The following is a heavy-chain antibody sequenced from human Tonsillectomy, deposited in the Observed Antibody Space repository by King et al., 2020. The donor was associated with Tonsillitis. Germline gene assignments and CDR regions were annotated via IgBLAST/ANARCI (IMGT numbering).Heavy chain of an antibody. J-gene: IGHJ6*03. Sequence: QLVQSCGGLVQPGGSLKICCGASGFTFSGSAMHWLCQVCGKGLEWFGRVSSKANSYATVYVGAVKGRFTISRDDSKNTAYLQMNSLTTEDTAVYYCTSPLAPYYYYYMDVWGKGTTVTVSS. CDR2: VSSKANSYAT. CDR1: GFTFSGSA. CDR3: TSPLAPYYYYYMDV. V-gene: IGHV3-73*01.